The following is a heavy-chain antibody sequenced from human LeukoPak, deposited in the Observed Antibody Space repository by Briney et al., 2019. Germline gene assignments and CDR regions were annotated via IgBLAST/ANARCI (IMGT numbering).Heavy chain of an antibody. CDR3: ARGDSGYSYGPPPNWFDP. Sequence: GESLQISCKGSGYSFTSYWIGWVRQLPGKGLEGMGIIYPGDSDTRYSPSFQGQVTISADKSISTAYLQWSSLKASDTAMYYCARGDSGYSYGPPPNWFDPWGQGTLVTVSS. V-gene: IGHV5-51*01. CDR1: GYSFTSYW. D-gene: IGHD5-18*01. J-gene: IGHJ5*02. CDR2: IYPGDSDT.